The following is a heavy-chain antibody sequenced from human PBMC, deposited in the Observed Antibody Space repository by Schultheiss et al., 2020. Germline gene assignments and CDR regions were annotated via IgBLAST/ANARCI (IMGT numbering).Heavy chain of an antibody. CDR3: ARGLAVVAATHYYYYGMDV. CDR1: GGTFSSYA. V-gene: IGHV1-69*13. J-gene: IGHJ6*04. Sequence: SVKVSCKASGGTFSSYAISWVRQAPGQGLEWMGGIIPIFGTANYAQKFQGRVTITADESTSTAYMELSSLRSEDTAVYYCARGLAVVAATHYYYYGMDVWGKGTTVTVS. D-gene: IGHD2-15*01. CDR2: IIPIFGTA.